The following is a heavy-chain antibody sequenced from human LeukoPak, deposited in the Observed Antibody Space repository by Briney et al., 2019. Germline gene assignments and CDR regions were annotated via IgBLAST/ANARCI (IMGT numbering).Heavy chain of an antibody. D-gene: IGHD3-16*01. CDR3: ARDGSALRAYRFGQQDY. CDR1: GFTFSSYA. Sequence: GGSLRLSCAASGFTFSSYAMSWVRQAPGKGLEWVSAISGSGGSTYYADSVKGRFTISRDNSKNTLYLQMNSLRAEDTAVYYCARDGSALRAYRFGQQDYWGQGTLVTVSS. CDR2: ISGSGGST. V-gene: IGHV3-23*01. J-gene: IGHJ4*02.